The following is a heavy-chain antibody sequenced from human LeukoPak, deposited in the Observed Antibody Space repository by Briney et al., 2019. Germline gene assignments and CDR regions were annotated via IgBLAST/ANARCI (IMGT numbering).Heavy chain of an antibody. D-gene: IGHD2-15*01. CDR3: AKGSGFDY. V-gene: IGHV4-39*07. Sequence: SETLSLTCTVSGGSISSSSFYWGWIRQPPGKGLEWIGSIYYSGSTYYNPSLKSRVTISVDTSKNQFSLKLSSVTAADTAVYYCAKGSGFDYWGQGTLVTVSS. CDR2: IYYSGST. J-gene: IGHJ4*02. CDR1: GGSISSSSFY.